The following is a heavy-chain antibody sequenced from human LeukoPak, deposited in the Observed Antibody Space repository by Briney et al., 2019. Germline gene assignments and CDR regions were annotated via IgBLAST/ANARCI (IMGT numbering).Heavy chain of an antibody. D-gene: IGHD3-16*01. J-gene: IGHJ4*02. V-gene: IGHV3-48*03. Sequence: GGSLRLSCAASGFTFSSYEMNWVRQAPGKGLEWVSYISSSAGTIYYADSVKGRFTISRDSAKNSLYLQMNSLRGEDTAVYYCARFVWNTAAFDYWGPGTLVTVSS. CDR1: GFTFSSYE. CDR2: ISSSAGTI. CDR3: ARFVWNTAAFDY.